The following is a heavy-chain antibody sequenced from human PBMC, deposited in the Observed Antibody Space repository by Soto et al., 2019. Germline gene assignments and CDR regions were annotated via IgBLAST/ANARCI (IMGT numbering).Heavy chain of an antibody. CDR2: IDPSDSST. CDR3: ARQGNGAEGFDY. CDR1: GYSFTSYW. V-gene: IGHV5-10-1*01. D-gene: IGHD4-17*01. J-gene: IGHJ4*02. Sequence: GESLKISCQGSGYSFTSYWVTWVRQMPGRGLEWVARIDPSDSSTNYSPSFRGHVTISADRSISTAYLQWSSLKPSDTAMYYCARQGNGAEGFDYWGQGTLVTVSS.